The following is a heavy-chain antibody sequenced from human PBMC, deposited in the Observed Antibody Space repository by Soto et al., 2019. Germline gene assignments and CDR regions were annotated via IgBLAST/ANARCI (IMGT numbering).Heavy chain of an antibody. J-gene: IGHJ5*02. CDR1: GFTFSSYG. CDR3: AKDPLRSTPLP. CDR2: IWYDGSNK. V-gene: IGHV3-33*06. Sequence: GGSLRLSCAASGFTFSSYGMHWVRQAPGKGLEWVAVIWYDGSNKYYADSVKGRFTISRDNSKNTLYLQMNSLRAEDTAVYYCAKDPLRSTPLPWGQGTLVTVSS. D-gene: IGHD2-2*01.